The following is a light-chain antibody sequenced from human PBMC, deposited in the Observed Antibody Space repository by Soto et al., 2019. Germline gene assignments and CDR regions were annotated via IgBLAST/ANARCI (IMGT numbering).Light chain of an antibody. Sequence: EIVLTQSPGTLSLSPGERATLSCRASPSVSSSYLAWYQQQPGHAPRLLIYGASSRATGIPDRYSGSGSGTDFTLTSSRLEPEDFAVYYCQQYGSSPLTGGGGTKVEIK. J-gene: IGKJ4*01. CDR1: PSVSSSY. CDR2: GAS. CDR3: QQYGSSPLT. V-gene: IGKV3-20*01.